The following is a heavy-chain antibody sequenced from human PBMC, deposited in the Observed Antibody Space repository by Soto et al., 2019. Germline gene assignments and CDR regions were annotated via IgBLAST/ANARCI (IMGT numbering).Heavy chain of an antibody. V-gene: IGHV1-18*01. CDR3: ARGGLFTTNWYGNWFDP. CDR1: GDTFNTYG. CDR2: VSPYKDDT. J-gene: IGHJ5*02. D-gene: IGHD2-8*01. Sequence: ASVKVSCKATGDTFNTYGITWVRQAPGQGLEWMGWVSPYKDDTKYSQRLQGRVTMTIDTPTSTAYMELRSLRSDDTAVYYCARGGLFTTNWYGNWFDPWGQGTRVTISS.